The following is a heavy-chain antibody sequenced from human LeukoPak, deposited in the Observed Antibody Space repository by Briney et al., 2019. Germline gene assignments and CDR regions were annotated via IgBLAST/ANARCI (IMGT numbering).Heavy chain of an antibody. V-gene: IGHV3-30*02. J-gene: IGHJ4*02. CDR3: AKDRAWKFYFDS. CDR1: GFTLSNFG. Sequence: GGSLRLSCAASGFTLSNFGMHWVRQAPGKGLEWVAFIRYDGVIQFYADSVKGRFTISRDDSKNTLFLHMNTLRAEDTAVYYCAKDRAWKFYFDSWGQGTLATVSS. D-gene: IGHD1-1*01. CDR2: IRYDGVIQ.